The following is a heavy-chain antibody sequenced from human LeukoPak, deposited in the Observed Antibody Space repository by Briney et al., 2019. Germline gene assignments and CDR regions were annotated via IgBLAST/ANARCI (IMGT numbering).Heavy chain of an antibody. Sequence: PGGSLRLSCVASGFTFSGYWMHWVRQAPGRGLVWVSRINSDGSSTSYEDSVKGRFTISRDNAKNTLYLRMNSLRAEDTAVYYCARDHRGSSSRLYYNYYMDVWGKGTTVTVSS. J-gene: IGHJ6*03. V-gene: IGHV3-74*01. CDR2: INSDGSST. D-gene: IGHD6-13*01. CDR3: ARDHRGSSSRLYYNYYMDV. CDR1: GFTFSGYW.